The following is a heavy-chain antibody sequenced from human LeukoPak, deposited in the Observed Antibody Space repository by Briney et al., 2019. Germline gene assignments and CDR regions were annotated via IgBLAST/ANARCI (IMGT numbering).Heavy chain of an antibody. D-gene: IGHD6-19*01. Sequence: GGSLRLSRAASGFTFSSYAIHWVRQAPGKGLEYVSAISNNGGSTFYANSVKGRFIVSRDNSKNTLYLQMGSLRAEDLAVYYCARRAPGFSSGWLDYWGQGTLVTVSS. J-gene: IGHJ4*02. V-gene: IGHV3-64*01. CDR2: ISNNGGST. CDR3: ARRAPGFSSGWLDY. CDR1: GFTFSSYA.